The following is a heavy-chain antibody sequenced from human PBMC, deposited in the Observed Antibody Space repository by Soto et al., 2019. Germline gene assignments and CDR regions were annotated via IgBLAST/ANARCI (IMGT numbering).Heavy chain of an antibody. V-gene: IGHV4-30-2*01. J-gene: IGHJ4*02. D-gene: IGHD3-16*02. CDR3: ALDYRPSAGRHFVS. CDR2: IYNNGDT. CDR1: GASLSRGTDS. Sequence: SETLSLTCAVSGASLSRGTDSWSWIRQPPGKALEWIGFIYNNGDTYYNQSLKSRVTILVDRSKNQFSLTLTSVTAADMAVYYCALDYRPSAGRHFVSWGQGIQVTVS.